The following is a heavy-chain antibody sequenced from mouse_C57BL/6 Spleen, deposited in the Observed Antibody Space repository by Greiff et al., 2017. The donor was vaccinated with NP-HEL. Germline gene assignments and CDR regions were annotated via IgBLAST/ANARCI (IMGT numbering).Heavy chain of an antibody. D-gene: IGHD1-1*01. J-gene: IGHJ4*01. V-gene: IGHV1-82*01. Sequence: QVQLQQSGPELVKPGASVKISCKASGYAFSSSWMNWVKQRPGKGLEWIGRIYPGDGDTNYNGKFKGKATLTADKSSSTAYMQLSSLTSEDSAVYSCAREFGTYGSSYDDYAMDYGGQGTSVTVAS. CDR3: AREFGTYGSSYDDYAMDY. CDR1: GYAFSSSW. CDR2: IYPGDGDT.